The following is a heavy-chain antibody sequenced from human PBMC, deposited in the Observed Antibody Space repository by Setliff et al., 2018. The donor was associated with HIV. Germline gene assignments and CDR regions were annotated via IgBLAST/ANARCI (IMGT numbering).Heavy chain of an antibody. CDR3: AREIRTVYTGGHYFYGIDV. CDR2: IGTGGDT. J-gene: IGHJ6*02. Sequence: GSLRLSCEASGFTFSVYDFHWVRQAAGKGLEWVSAIGTGGDTYYVDSVKGQFTISRENARNSLYLQMNSLRVGDTDVYYCAREIRTVYTGGHYFYGIDVWGQGTAVTVSS. V-gene: IGHV3-13*01. D-gene: IGHD3-16*01. CDR1: GFTFSVYD.